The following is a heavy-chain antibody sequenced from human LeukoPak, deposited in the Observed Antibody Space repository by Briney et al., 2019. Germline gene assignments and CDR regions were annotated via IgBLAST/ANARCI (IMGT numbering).Heavy chain of an antibody. J-gene: IGHJ3*02. V-gene: IGHV1-2*02. CDR2: INPNSGGT. CDR1: GYTFTGYY. CDR3: ATVTEGHDAFDI. Sequence: ASVKVSCKASGYTFTGYYMHWVRQAPGQGLEWMGWINPNSGGTNYAQKFQGRVTMTRDTSISTAYMELSRLRSDDTAVYYCATVTEGHDAFDIWGQGTMVTVSS. D-gene: IGHD1-14*01.